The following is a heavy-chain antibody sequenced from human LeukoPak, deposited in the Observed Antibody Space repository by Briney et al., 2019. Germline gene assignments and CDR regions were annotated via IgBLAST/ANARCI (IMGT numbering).Heavy chain of an antibody. Sequence: ASVKVSCKASGYSFTDKYMHWVRQAPGQGLEWMGWINPNSGGTSYAQKFQGRVTMTTDTYMSTAYMELSRLTSDDTAVYYCARAGGRSWFDPWGQGTLVTVSS. CDR1: GYSFTDKY. J-gene: IGHJ5*02. CDR3: ARAGGRSWFDP. V-gene: IGHV1-2*02. CDR2: INPNSGGT.